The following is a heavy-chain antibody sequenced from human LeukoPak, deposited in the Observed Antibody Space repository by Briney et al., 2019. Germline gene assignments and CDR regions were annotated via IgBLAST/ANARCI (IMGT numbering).Heavy chain of an antibody. V-gene: IGHV3-48*04. CDR3: AGTTMIARWFDP. CDR1: GFILSIYG. J-gene: IGHJ5*02. CDR2: ISSSSSTI. D-gene: IGHD3-22*01. Sequence: GGSLSLSCAVSGFILSIYGMNWVRQAPGKGLEWVSYISSSSSTIFYADSVKGRFTISRDNAKNSLYLQMNSLRAEDTAVYYCAGTTMIARWFDPWGQGTLVTVS.